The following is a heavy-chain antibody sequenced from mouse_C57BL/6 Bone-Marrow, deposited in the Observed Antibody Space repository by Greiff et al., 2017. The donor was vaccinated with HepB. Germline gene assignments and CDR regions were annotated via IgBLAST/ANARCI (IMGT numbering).Heavy chain of an antibody. J-gene: IGHJ2*01. CDR1: GFTFSDYY. CDR3: ARAYDYDYFDY. V-gene: IGHV5-12*01. CDR2: ISNGGGST. D-gene: IGHD2-4*01. Sequence: DVKLVDSGGGLVQPGGSLKLSCAASGFTFSDYYMYWVRQTPEKRLEWVAYISNGGGSTYYPDTVKGRFTISRDNAKNTLYLQMSRLKSEDTAMYYCARAYDYDYFDYWGQGTTLTVSS.